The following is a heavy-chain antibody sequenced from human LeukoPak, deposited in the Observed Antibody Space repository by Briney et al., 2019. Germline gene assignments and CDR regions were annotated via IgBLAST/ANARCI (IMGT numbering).Heavy chain of an antibody. D-gene: IGHD2-15*01. V-gene: IGHV4-39*01. CDR2: IYYSGTT. J-gene: IGHJ5*02. Sequence: SETLSLTCNVSGGSISSTSYYWGWIRQPPGKGLEWIGSIYYSGTTYYSPPLKSRVTISVHTSKNQFSLRLSSVTAADTAVYYCARQQCNGGSCYSRAIWFDPWGQGTLVTVSS. CDR1: GGSISSTSYY. CDR3: ARQQCNGGSCYSRAIWFDP.